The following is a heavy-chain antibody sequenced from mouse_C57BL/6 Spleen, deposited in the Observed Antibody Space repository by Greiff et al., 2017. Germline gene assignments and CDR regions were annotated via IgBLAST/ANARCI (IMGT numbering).Heavy chain of an antibody. D-gene: IGHD1-1*01. V-gene: IGHV1-4*01. CDR2: INPSSGYT. J-gene: IGHJ2*02. CDR1: GYTFTSYT. CDR3: ARYLNYYYFDY. Sequence: QVQLQQSGAELARPGASVKMSCKASGYTFTSYTMHWVNQRPGQGLEWIGYINPSSGYTKYNQKFKDKATLTADKSSSTAYMQLSSLTSEDSAVYYCARYLNYYYFDYWGQGTSLTVSS.